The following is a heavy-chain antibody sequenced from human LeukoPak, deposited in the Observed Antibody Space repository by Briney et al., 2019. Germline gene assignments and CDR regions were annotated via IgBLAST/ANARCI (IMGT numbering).Heavy chain of an antibody. V-gene: IGHV1-8*01. CDR2: MNPNSGNT. CDR3: ARWGLYSNYVGYYYYYGMDV. CDR1: FXSXD. J-gene: IGHJ6*02. D-gene: IGHD4-11*01. Sequence: FXSXDINWVRQATGQGIEWMGWMNPNSGNTGYAQKFQGRVTMTRNISISTAYMELSSLRSEDTAVYYCARWGLYSNYVGYYYYYGMDVWGQGTTVTVSS.